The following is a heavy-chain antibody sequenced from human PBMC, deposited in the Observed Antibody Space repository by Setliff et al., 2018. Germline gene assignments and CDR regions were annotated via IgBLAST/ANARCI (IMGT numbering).Heavy chain of an antibody. CDR2: INHRGTT. Sequence: SETLSLTCAAYGGSFSGHYWNWIRQAPGKGLEWIGEINHRGTTSYTPSLKGRVTISVDTSKNLFSLKLSSVTAADTAVYFCARGPRFDYESPTYRRRFDPWGQGTAVTVSS. D-gene: IGHD3-22*01. V-gene: IGHV4-34*01. J-gene: IGHJ5*02. CDR1: GGSFSGHY. CDR3: ARGPRFDYESPTYRRRFDP.